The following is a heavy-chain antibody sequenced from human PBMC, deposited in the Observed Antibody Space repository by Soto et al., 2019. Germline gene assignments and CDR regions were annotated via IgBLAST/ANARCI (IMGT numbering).Heavy chain of an antibody. CDR3: AMQGYCSGGSCHSIFDY. CDR1: GGTFSSYS. J-gene: IGHJ4*01. V-gene: IGHV1-69*13. D-gene: IGHD2-15*01. CDR2: IIPIFGTA. Sequence: SGKVCCKASGGTFSSYSISWVRQAPGQGLEWMGGIIPIFGTANYAQKFQGRVTITADESTSTAYMELSSLRSEDTAVYYCAMQGYCSGGSCHSIFDYWGQGALVTVSS.